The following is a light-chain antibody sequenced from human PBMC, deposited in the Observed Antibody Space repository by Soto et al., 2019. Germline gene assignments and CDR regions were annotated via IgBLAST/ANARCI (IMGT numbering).Light chain of an antibody. Sequence: DIQMTQSPPSLSASVGDRVTITCQASQDITIYLNWYQQRPGRAPKLLIYDASTLETGVPSRFSGSGSGTVFTFTLTSLQPEDIATYYCQHYENLPFTFGPGTKVAL. CDR1: QDITIY. V-gene: IGKV1-33*01. CDR2: DAS. J-gene: IGKJ3*01. CDR3: QHYENLPFT.